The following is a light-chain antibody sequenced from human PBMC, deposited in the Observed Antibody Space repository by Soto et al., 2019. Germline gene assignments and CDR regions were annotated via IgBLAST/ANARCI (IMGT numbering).Light chain of an antibody. V-gene: IGLV2-8*01. CDR1: SSDVGVYNY. CDR2: EVI. J-gene: IGLJ3*02. CDR3: SSYAGGNKWV. Sequence: QSALTQPPSASGSPGQSVTISCTGTSSDVGVYNYVSWYQQHPGKAPELMIYEVIKRPSGVPDRFSGSKSGNTASLTVSGLQAEDEADYYCSSYAGGNKWVFGGGTKLTVV.